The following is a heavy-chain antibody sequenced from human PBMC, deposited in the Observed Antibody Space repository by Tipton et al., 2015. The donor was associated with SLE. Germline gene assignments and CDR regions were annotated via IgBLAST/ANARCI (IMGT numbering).Heavy chain of an antibody. D-gene: IGHD4-17*01. Sequence: SLRLSCAASGFTFSSYAMSWVRQAPGKGLEWVSAISGSGGSTYYADSVKGRFTISRDNSKNTLYLQINSLRAEDTALYYCATTTTMTNYIDYWGQGTLLTVSS. J-gene: IGHJ4*02. CDR1: GFTFSSYA. V-gene: IGHV3-23*01. CDR2: ISGSGGST. CDR3: ATTTTMTNYIDY.